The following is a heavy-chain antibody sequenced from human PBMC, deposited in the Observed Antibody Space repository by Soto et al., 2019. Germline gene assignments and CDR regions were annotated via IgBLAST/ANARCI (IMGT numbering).Heavy chain of an antibody. J-gene: IGHJ5*02. Sequence: QVHLQQWGAGLLKPSETLSLTCAVYGGSVNGYYWNWISQPPGKGLEWIGEINHTGGTHYNPSLKSRVTMSVDTSKNQFSLRLSSVTAADTAIYYCATRITVVGLLIPPFDPWGQGTQVTVSS. CDR1: GGSVNGYY. V-gene: IGHV4-34*02. CDR3: ATRITVVGLLIPPFDP. CDR2: INHTGGT. D-gene: IGHD3-3*01.